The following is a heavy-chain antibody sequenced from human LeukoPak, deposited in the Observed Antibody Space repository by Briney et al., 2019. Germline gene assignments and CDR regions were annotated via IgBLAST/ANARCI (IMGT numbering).Heavy chain of an antibody. D-gene: IGHD6-19*01. CDR3: AKDPGSGWYTSSYGMDV. CDR1: GFTFSSYG. V-gene: IGHV3-30*18. J-gene: IGHJ6*02. CDR2: ISYDGSNK. Sequence: GRSLRLSCAASGFTFSSYGMHWVRQAPGKGLEWVAVISYDGSNKYYADSVKGRFTISRDNSKNTLYLQMNSLIAEDTAVYYCAKDPGSGWYTSSYGMDVWGQGTTVTVSS.